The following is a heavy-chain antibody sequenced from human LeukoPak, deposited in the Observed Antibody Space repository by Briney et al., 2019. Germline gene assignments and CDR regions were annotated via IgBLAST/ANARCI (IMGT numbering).Heavy chain of an antibody. J-gene: IGHJ5*02. Sequence: GGSLRLSCAAPGLTVTSNYMTWVRQAPGKGLEWVSLIYSGGSTYYADSVKGRFIISRDNSKNTLSLQMKSLRAEDTAVYYCARVRSSGWPYHWFDPWGQGTVVTVSS. D-gene: IGHD6-19*01. V-gene: IGHV3-66*01. CDR2: IYSGGST. CDR1: GLTVTSNY. CDR3: ARVRSSGWPYHWFDP.